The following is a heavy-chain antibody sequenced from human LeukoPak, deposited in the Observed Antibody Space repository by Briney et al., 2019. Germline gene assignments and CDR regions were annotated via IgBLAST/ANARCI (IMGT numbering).Heavy chain of an antibody. CDR2: IKSKTDGGTT. CDR1: GFTFSNAW. CDR3: ARDRPGATSDFDY. D-gene: IGHD1-26*01. V-gene: IGHV3-15*01. J-gene: IGHJ4*02. Sequence: GGSLRLSCAASGFTFSNAWMSWVRQAPGKGLEWVGRIKSKTDGGTTDYAAPVKGRFTISRDDSKNTLYLQMNSLKTEDTAVYYCARDRPGATSDFDYWGQGTLVTVSS.